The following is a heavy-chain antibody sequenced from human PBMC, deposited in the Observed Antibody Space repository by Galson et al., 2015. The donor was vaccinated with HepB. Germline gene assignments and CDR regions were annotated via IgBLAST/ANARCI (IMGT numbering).Heavy chain of an antibody. CDR2: ISSSSSYI. V-gene: IGHV3-21*01. J-gene: IGHJ4*02. CDR3: ARDYESSGYYIDY. Sequence: SLRLSCAASGFTFSSYSMNWVRQAPGKGLEWVSSISSSSSYIYYADSVKGRFTISRDNAKNSLYLQMNSLRAEDTAVYYCARDYESSGYYIDYWGQGTLVTVSS. D-gene: IGHD3-3*01. CDR1: GFTFSSYS.